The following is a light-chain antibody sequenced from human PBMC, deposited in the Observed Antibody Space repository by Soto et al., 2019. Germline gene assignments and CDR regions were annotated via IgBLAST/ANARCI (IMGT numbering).Light chain of an antibody. Sequence: QPVLTQSSSASASLGSSVKLTCTLSSGHSSYIIAWHQQQPGKAPRYLMKLEGSGSYNKGSGVPDRFSGSSSGADRYLTISNLQFEDEADYYCETWDGNTRVFGAGTQLTVL. CDR2: LEGSGSY. CDR3: ETWDGNTRV. CDR1: SGHSSYI. V-gene: IGLV4-60*02. J-gene: IGLJ7*01.